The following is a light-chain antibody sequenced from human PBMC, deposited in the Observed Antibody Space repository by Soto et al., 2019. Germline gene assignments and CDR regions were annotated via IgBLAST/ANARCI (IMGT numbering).Light chain of an antibody. Sequence: DIQMTQSPSSLSASVGDRVTITCRASQSISSYLNWYQQKPGKAPKLLIYAAFSLQSGVPSRFSGSGSGTDFTLTISSLQLEDFATYYCQQSYSTLAFGGGTKVEIK. J-gene: IGKJ4*01. CDR2: AAF. CDR1: QSISSY. CDR3: QQSYSTLA. V-gene: IGKV1-39*01.